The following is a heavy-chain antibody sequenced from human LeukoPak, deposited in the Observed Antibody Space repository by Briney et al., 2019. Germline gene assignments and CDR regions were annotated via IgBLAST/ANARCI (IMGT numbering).Heavy chain of an antibody. V-gene: IGHV3-7*01. CDR2: IKLDGSEK. CDR1: GFTFSSYW. CDR3: ARVNSYSYYFDY. Sequence: PGGSLRLSCAASGFTFSSYWMTWVRQAPGKRLEWVANIKLDGSEKYYVDSVKGRFTISRDNAKNSLSLQMNSLRAEDTAVYYCARVNSYSYYFDYWGQGTLVTVSS. J-gene: IGHJ4*02. D-gene: IGHD2/OR15-2a*01.